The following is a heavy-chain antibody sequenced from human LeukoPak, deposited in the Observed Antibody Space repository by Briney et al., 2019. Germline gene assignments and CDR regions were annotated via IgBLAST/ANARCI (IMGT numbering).Heavy chain of an antibody. CDR2: INHSGST. J-gene: IGHJ4*02. Sequence: SETLSLTCAVYGGSFSGYYWSWIRQPPGKGLEWIGEINHSGSTNYNPSLNSRVTMSLDTSKNQFSLKLTSVTAADTAVYFCATRIGGGTSYYFDYWGQGSLVTVSS. D-gene: IGHD6-6*01. CDR3: ATRIGGGTSYYFDY. V-gene: IGHV4-34*01. CDR1: GGSFSGYY.